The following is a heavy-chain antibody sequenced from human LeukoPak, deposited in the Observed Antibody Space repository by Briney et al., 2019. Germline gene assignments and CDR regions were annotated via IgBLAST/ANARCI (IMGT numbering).Heavy chain of an antibody. J-gene: IGHJ4*02. CDR3: ARSRDNWNYFDY. V-gene: IGHV4-61*02. CDR2: IYTSGST. Sequence: SETLSLTCTVSGGSISSGDYYWSWIRQPAGKGLEWIGRIYTSGSTNYNPSLKSRVSMSVDTSKNQFSLKLSSVTAADTAIYYCARSRDNWNYFDYWGQGTLVTVSS. CDR1: GGSISSGDYY. D-gene: IGHD1-20*01.